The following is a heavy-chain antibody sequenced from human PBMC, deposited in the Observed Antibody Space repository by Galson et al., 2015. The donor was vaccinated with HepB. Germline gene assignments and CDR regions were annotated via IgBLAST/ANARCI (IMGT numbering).Heavy chain of an antibody. V-gene: IGHV1-18*04. D-gene: IGHD3-10*01. Sequence: SVKVSCKASGYTFTSYGISWVRQAPGQGLEWMGWISAYNGNTNYAQKLQGRVTMTTDTSTSTAYMELRSLRSDDTAVYYCARVYLWFGEWGKGWFDPWGQGTLGTASS. CDR3: ARVYLWFGEWGKGWFDP. CDR1: GYTFTSYG. CDR2: ISAYNGNT. J-gene: IGHJ5*02.